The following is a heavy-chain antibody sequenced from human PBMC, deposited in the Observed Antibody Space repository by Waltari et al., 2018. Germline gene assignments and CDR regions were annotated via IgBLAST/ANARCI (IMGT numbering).Heavy chain of an antibody. CDR1: GYTFTSYY. Sequence: QVQLVQSGAEVKKPGASVKVSCKASGYTFTSYYMHWVRQAPGQGLEWMGGMYPNNGNTGYEQKFQGRVTMTRNTSISTAYMELSSLRSEDTAVYYCARTQPLVPRDAFDIWGQGTMVTVSS. V-gene: IGHV1-8*02. CDR3: ARTQPLVPRDAFDI. D-gene: IGHD6-13*01. J-gene: IGHJ3*02. CDR2: MYPNNGNT.